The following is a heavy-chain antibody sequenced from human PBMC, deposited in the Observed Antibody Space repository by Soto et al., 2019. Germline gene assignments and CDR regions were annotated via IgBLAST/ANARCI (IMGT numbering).Heavy chain of an antibody. CDR3: ARPVVAGTPDY. J-gene: IGHJ4*02. CDR1: GFTFSRSP. D-gene: IGHD2-15*01. Sequence: QVQLVESGGGEVQPGTSLGLSCAASGFTFSRSPMHWVRQAPGKGLDWVGLISADGSSQHYADSVRGRFIISRDNFRSTVSLQMDRLRAEDTAVYYCARPVVAGTPDYWGQGTLVSVSS. CDR2: ISADGSSQ. V-gene: IGHV3-30-3*01.